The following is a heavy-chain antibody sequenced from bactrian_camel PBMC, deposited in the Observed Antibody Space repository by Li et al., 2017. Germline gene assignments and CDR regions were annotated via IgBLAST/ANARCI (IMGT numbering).Heavy chain of an antibody. D-gene: IGHD2*01. CDR1: GLTYSHYC. CDR3: ARSGQACSGSASFQPSGYRY. Sequence: HVQLVESGGGSVQAGGSLRLSCAASGLTYSHYCNAWFRQVPGKEREGVALIDTLGRTSYAESVKGRFTISRDNAKKTLLLQMASLKPEDTAMYYCARSGQACSGSASFQPSGYRYWGQGTQVTVS. CDR2: IDTLGRT. J-gene: IGHJ4*01. V-gene: IGHV3S26*01.